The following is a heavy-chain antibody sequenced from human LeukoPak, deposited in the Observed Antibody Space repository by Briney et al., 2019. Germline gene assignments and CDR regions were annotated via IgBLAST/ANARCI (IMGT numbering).Heavy chain of an antibody. CDR2: INAGNGNT. CDR3: ARETNTAMVNN. Sequence: ASVKVSCKASGYTFTSYAMHWVRQAPGQRLEWMGWINAGNGNTNYAQKLQGRVTMTTDTSTSTAYMELRSLRSDDTAVYYCARETNTAMVNNWGQGTLVTVSS. V-gene: IGHV1-3*01. D-gene: IGHD5-18*01. J-gene: IGHJ4*02. CDR1: GYTFTSYA.